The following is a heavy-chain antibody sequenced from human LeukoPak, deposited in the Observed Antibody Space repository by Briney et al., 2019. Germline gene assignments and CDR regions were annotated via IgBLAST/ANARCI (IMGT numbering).Heavy chain of an antibody. CDR3: ARKAPHDSSGWYFDL. Sequence: ASVTVSCKASGYTFTVHYIHWVRQAPGQGLEWMGIINPSDGGATYAQKFQGRVTMTRDTPTSTLYMEVSSLRSEDTAVYYCARKAPHDSSGWYFDLWGRGTLVTVSS. V-gene: IGHV1-46*01. D-gene: IGHD3-22*01. CDR2: INPSDGGA. J-gene: IGHJ2*01. CDR1: GYTFTVHY.